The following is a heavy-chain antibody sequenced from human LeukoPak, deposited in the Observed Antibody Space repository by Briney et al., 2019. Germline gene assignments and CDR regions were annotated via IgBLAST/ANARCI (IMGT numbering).Heavy chain of an antibody. D-gene: IGHD3-10*01. Sequence: GGSLRLSCAASGFTFTSYTMNWVRQAPGKGLEWVSSISSGSNYIYHADSVKGRFTISRDNAKNSLYLQMISLRAEDTGVYYCVRDYYGSGNFDYWGQGTLVTVSS. CDR3: VRDYYGSGNFDY. V-gene: IGHV3-21*01. CDR2: ISSGSNYI. CDR1: GFTFTSYT. J-gene: IGHJ4*02.